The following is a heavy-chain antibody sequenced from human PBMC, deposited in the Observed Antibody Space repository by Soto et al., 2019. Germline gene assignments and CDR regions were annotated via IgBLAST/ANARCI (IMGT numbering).Heavy chain of an antibody. CDR1: GGSISSSSYY. J-gene: IGHJ4*02. CDR3: ARRGSSSWYGY. D-gene: IGHD6-13*01. CDR2: IYYSGST. V-gene: IGHV4-39*01. Sequence: QLQLQESGPGLVKPSETLSLTCTVSGGSISSSSYYWGWIRQPPGKGLEWIGSIYYSGSTYYNPSLKSRVPIPVDTSKNQFSRKLSSVTAADTAVYYCARRGSSSWYGYWGQGTLVTVSS.